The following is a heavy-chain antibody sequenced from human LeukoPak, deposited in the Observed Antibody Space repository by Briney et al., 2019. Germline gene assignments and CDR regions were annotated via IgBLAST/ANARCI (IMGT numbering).Heavy chain of an antibody. V-gene: IGHV1-18*01. D-gene: IGHD3-10*01. Sequence: ASVKVSCKASGYTFTSYGISWVRQAPGQGLEWMGWISAYNGNTNYAQKLQGRVTMTRDMSTSTVYMELSSLRSEDTAVYYCARINPDDHYGSGSYGGDNWFDPWGQGTLVTVSS. CDR3: ARINPDDHYGSGSYGGDNWFDP. CDR1: GYTFTSYG. J-gene: IGHJ5*02. CDR2: ISAYNGNT.